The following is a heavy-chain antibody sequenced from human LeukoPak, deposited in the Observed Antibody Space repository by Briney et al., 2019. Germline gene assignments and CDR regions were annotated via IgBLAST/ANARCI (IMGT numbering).Heavy chain of an antibody. V-gene: IGHV4-30-2*01. CDR3: ARTGSRAFDI. CDR2: IYHSGST. J-gene: IGHJ3*02. Sequence: PSETLSLTCAVSGGSISSGGYSWSWIRQPPGKGLEWIGYIYHSGSTYYNPSLKSRVTISVDRSKNQFSLKLSSATAADTAVYYCARTGSRAFDIWGQGTMVTVSS. D-gene: IGHD2-15*01. CDR1: GGSISSGGYS.